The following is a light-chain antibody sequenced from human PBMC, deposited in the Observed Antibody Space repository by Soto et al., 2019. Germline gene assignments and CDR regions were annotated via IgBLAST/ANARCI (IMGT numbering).Light chain of an antibody. J-gene: IGLJ1*01. V-gene: IGLV2-8*01. CDR2: EVT. CDR3: SSYAGGNNLYV. Sequence: QSVLTQPPSASGSPGQSVTISCTGNSSDVGRYNYVSWYQQHPGKAPKLMISEVTKRPSGVPDRFSGSKSGNTASLTVSGLQAEDEADYYCSSYAGGNNLYVFGTGTKVTVL. CDR1: SSDVGRYNY.